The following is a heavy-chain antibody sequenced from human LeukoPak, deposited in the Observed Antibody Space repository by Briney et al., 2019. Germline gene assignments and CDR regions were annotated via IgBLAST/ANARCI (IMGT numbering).Heavy chain of an antibody. D-gene: IGHD3-9*01. V-gene: IGHV4-61*02. CDR2: IYTSGST. CDR3: ARDRQYFDWLPHDAFDI. Sequence: SETLSLTCTVSGGSISSGSYYWSWIRQPAGTGLEWIGRIYTSGSTNYNPSLKSRVTISVDTSKNQFSLKLSSVTAADTAVYYCARDRQYFDWLPHDAFDIWGQGTMVTVSS. J-gene: IGHJ3*02. CDR1: GGSISSGSYY.